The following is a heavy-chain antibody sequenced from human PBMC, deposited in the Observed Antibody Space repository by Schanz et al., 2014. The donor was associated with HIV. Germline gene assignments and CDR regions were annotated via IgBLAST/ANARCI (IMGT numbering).Heavy chain of an antibody. D-gene: IGHD1-1*01. CDR2: IWYDGNNK. CDR1: GFTFSSYA. CDR3: AKDKNDQRVYSMDV. J-gene: IGHJ6*02. Sequence: VQLVESGGGVVQPGRSLRLSCTASGFTFSSYAIHWVRQAPGKGLEWVAVIWYDGNNKSYADSVKGRFTISRDNSENTLYLQMNSLRAEDTAVYYCAKDKNDQRVYSMDVWGQGTTVTVSS. V-gene: IGHV3-33*06.